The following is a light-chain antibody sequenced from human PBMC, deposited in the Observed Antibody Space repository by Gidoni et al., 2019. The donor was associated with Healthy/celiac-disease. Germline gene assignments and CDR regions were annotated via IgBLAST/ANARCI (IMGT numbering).Light chain of an antibody. CDR1: QSISSY. Sequence: GDRVTITCRASQSISSYLNWYQQKPGKAPKLLIYAASSLQSGVPSRFSGSGSGTDFTLTISSLQHEDFATYYCQQSYSTPRTFGGXTKVEIK. CDR2: AAS. V-gene: IGKV1-39*01. J-gene: IGKJ4*01. CDR3: QQSYSTPRT.